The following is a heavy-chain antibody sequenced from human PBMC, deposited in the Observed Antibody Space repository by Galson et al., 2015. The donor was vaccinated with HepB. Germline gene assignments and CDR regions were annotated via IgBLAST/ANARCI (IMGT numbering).Heavy chain of an antibody. J-gene: IGHJ6*02. D-gene: IGHD2-15*01. Sequence: ETLSLTCSVSGGSITNFYWSWIRQPPGKGLEWIGYIYDTGSANYNPSLNSRVTISLDTSKNQFSLTLPSVTAADTAVYYCARHGVVAPTADDSDDDSYYFYTLDVWGHGTTVTVSS. V-gene: IGHV4-59*08. CDR3: ARHGVVAPTADDSDDDSYYFYTLDV. CDR2: IYDTGSA. CDR1: GGSITNFY.